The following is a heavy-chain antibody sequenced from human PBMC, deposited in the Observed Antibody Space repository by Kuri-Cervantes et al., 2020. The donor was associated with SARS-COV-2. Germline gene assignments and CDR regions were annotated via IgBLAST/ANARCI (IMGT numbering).Heavy chain of an antibody. Sequence: GESLKISCAASGFTFSSYAMSWVRQAPGKGLEWVSAISGSGGSTYYADSVKGRFTISRDNSKNTLYLQMNSLRAEDTAVYYCARVSGYDFWSGTNWFDPWGQGTLVTVSS. J-gene: IGHJ5*02. CDR1: GFTFSSYA. D-gene: IGHD3-3*01. V-gene: IGHV3-23*01. CDR3: ARVSGYDFWSGTNWFDP. CDR2: ISGSGGST.